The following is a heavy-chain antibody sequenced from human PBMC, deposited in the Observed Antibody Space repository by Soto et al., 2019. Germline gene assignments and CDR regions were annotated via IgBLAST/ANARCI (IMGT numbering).Heavy chain of an antibody. CDR1: GASFTGYY. J-gene: IGHJ4*02. D-gene: IGHD2-15*01. CDR3: GRDFSFRIFRCYKSSIDF. CDR2: VHHSGST. Sequence: SETLSLTCAVYGASFTGYYWGWIRQPPGKGLEWIGEVHHSGSTNYNPSLKSRVTISVDTSKNQVSLKLTSVTAADTAVYYCGRDFSFRIFRCYKSSIDFWGKGLLGTGSS. V-gene: IGHV4-34*01.